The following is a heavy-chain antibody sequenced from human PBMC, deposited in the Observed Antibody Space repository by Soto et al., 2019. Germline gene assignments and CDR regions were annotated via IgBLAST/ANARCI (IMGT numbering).Heavy chain of an antibody. D-gene: IGHD6-19*01. CDR2: ISGSGGST. V-gene: IGHV3-23*01. J-gene: IGHJ3*02. CDR3: AKDRVGGWYVEGVFDI. Sequence: GGSLRLSCAASGFTFSSYAMSWVRQAPGKGLEWVSAISGSGGSTYYADSVKGRFTISRDNSKNTLYLQMNSLRAEDTAVFYFAKDRVGGWYVEGVFDIWGQGTMVTVSS. CDR1: GFTFSSYA.